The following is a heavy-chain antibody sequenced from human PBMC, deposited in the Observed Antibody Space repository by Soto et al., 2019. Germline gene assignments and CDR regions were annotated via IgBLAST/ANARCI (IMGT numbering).Heavy chain of an antibody. D-gene: IGHD3-3*01. CDR1: GGSISSGGYY. CDR2: IYYSGGT. V-gene: IGHV4-30-4*08. J-gene: IGHJ5*02. Sequence: SETLSLTCTVSGGSISSGGYYWSWIRQHLGKGLEWIGYIYYSGGTYYNPSLKSRVTISVDTSKNQFSLKLSSVTAADTAVYYCARGRFLEWPQTNWFDPWGQGTLVTVSS. CDR3: ARGRFLEWPQTNWFDP.